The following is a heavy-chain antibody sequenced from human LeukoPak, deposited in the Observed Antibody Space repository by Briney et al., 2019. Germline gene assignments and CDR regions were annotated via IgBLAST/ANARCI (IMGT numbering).Heavy chain of an antibody. Sequence: SETLSLTCAVYGGSFSGYYWSWIRQPPGKGLEWIGEINHSGSTNYNPSLKSRVTISVDTSKNQFSLKLSSVTAADTAVYYCAGYKDCSSTSCYTRGRIYYFDYWGQGTLVTVSS. D-gene: IGHD2-2*02. J-gene: IGHJ4*02. CDR3: AGYKDCSSTSCYTRGRIYYFDY. V-gene: IGHV4-34*01. CDR2: INHSGST. CDR1: GGSFSGYY.